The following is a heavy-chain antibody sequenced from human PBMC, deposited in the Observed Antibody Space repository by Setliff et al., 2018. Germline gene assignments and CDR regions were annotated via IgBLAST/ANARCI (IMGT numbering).Heavy chain of an antibody. D-gene: IGHD3-3*01. CDR2: IYYSGST. CDR1: GGSISSHY. CDR3: ARGIRSLETHSQRRTDAFDI. V-gene: IGHV4-59*11. Sequence: SETLSLTCTVSGGSISSHYWSWIRQPPGKGLEWIGYIYYSGSTNYNPSLKSRVTISVDTSKNQFSLKLSSVTAADTAVYYCARGIRSLETHSQRRTDAFDIWGQGTMVTVSS. J-gene: IGHJ3*02.